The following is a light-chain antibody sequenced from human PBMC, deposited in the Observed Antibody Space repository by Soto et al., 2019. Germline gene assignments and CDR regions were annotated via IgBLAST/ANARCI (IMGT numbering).Light chain of an antibody. V-gene: IGKV1-27*01. Sequence: DVQMTQSPSSLSAFVGDRVTITCRASQGIAPYLAWFQQKPGKVPKLLIYATSTLQSGVPSRFSGSGSGTDFTLTISSLQPEDIGTYYCQKYNSAPLTLGGGNKVDIK. CDR1: QGIAPY. J-gene: IGKJ4*01. CDR3: QKYNSAPLT. CDR2: ATS.